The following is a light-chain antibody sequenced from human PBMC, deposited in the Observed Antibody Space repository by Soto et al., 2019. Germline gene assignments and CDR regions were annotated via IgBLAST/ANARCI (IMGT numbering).Light chain of an antibody. J-gene: IGKJ1*01. Sequence: EIVMTQSPATLSVSPGERATLSCRASQSVGSNLAWYQQKPGQAPRLLISGAFIRATGIPARFSGSGSGTEFTLTITSLQSEDFAVYYCQQYNNWPPWTVGQGTKV. CDR1: QSVGSN. CDR2: GAF. CDR3: QQYNNWPPWT. V-gene: IGKV3-15*01.